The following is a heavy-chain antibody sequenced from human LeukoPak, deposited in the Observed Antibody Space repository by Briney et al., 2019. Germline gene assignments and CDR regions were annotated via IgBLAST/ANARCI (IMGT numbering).Heavy chain of an antibody. D-gene: IGHD3-22*01. V-gene: IGHV3-23*01. CDR2: ISTSSRS. J-gene: IGHJ1*01. Sequence: GGSLRLSCVASGFTFSSYAMSWVRQAPGKGLEWVSLISTSSRSHYADSMKGRFTISRDNSRNTLYLQINSLSAEDTAVYYCAKDLDSTGSWPPEYFQHWGQGSLVTASS. CDR1: GFTFSSYA. CDR3: AKDLDSTGSWPPEYFQH.